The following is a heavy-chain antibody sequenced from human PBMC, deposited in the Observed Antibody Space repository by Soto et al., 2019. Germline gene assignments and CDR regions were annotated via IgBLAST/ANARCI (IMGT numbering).Heavy chain of an antibody. CDR3: ARDAFVGSGTGYYYYGMDV. D-gene: IGHD1-7*01. CDR2: IYSGGST. V-gene: IGHV3-53*01. J-gene: IGHJ6*02. CDR1: EFTVSSNY. Sequence: EVQLVESGGGLIQPGGSLRLSCAASEFTVSSNYMSWVRQAPGKGLEWVSVIYSGGSTYYADSVKGRFTISRDNSKNTLYLQMNSLRAEDTAVYYCARDAFVGSGTGYYYYGMDVWGQGTTVTVSS.